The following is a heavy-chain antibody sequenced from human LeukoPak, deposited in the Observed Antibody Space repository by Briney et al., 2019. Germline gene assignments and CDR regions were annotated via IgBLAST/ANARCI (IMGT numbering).Heavy chain of an antibody. CDR3: ATSLGPLTEY. J-gene: IGHJ4*02. CDR2: INSGGSGT. Sequence: GGCLRLSSAASGFAFSSNWMHWVRQTPGKGLVWVSRINSGGSGTSYAASVEGRFTISRDNAKNTLYLQMNSLRAEDTAVYYCATSLGPLTEYWGQGTLVTVSS. CDR1: GFAFSSNW. D-gene: IGHD7-27*01. V-gene: IGHV3-74*01.